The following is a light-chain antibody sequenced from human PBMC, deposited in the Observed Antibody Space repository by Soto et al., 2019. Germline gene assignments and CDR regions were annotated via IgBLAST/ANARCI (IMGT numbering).Light chain of an antibody. V-gene: IGKV3-11*01. J-gene: IGKJ3*01. CDR3: QQRSNWPPIT. CDR1: QSVDWY. CDR2: DAL. Sequence: EIVLTQSPATLYLSPGDRATLSCRASQSVDWYVAWYQQKPGQAPRLLIYDALKWATGTPDRFSGSGSGTDFTLTISRLEPEDFAVYYCQQRSNWPPITFGPGTKVDLK.